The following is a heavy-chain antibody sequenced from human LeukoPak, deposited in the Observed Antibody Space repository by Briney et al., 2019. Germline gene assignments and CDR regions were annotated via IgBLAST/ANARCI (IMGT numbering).Heavy chain of an antibody. Sequence: ASVKVSCKASGYTFTGYYIHWVRQAPGQGLEWMGWISPNSGDTNYAQKFQGRVTVTRDTSISTAYMEVSRPRSDDTAVYYCARGVVVAAPCPGYWGQGTLVTVSS. CDR2: ISPNSGDT. J-gene: IGHJ4*02. CDR1: GYTFTGYY. D-gene: IGHD2-15*01. CDR3: ARGVVVAAPCPGY. V-gene: IGHV1-2*02.